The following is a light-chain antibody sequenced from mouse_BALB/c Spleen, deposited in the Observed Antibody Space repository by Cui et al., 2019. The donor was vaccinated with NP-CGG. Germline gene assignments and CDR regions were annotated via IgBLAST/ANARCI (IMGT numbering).Light chain of an antibody. J-gene: IGKJ5*01. CDR2: RTS. CDR1: SSMSFIY. Sequence: EMVLTQYDVFKPAFRGEKVTITFRDSSSMSFIYLNWDQQKPGSSPKVLIYRTSILASGVLDSFKGSGSESSYTLTISCMQVECAATCYCQQGSSSPLTFGAGTKLELK. V-gene: IGKV4-92*01. CDR3: QQGSSSPLT.